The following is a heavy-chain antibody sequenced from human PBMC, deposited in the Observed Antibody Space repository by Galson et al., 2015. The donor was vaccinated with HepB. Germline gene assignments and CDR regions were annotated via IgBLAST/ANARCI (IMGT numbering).Heavy chain of an antibody. CDR3: ARDRILRDGYKSPFDY. CDR2: INSDGSST. D-gene: IGHD5-24*01. J-gene: IGHJ4*02. CDR1: GFTFSSYW. Sequence: SLRLSCAASGFTFSSYWMHWVRQAPGKGLVWVSRINSDGSSTSYADSVKGRFTISRDNAKNTLYLQMNSLRAEDTAVYYCARDRILRDGYKSPFDYWGQGTLVTVSS. V-gene: IGHV3-74*01.